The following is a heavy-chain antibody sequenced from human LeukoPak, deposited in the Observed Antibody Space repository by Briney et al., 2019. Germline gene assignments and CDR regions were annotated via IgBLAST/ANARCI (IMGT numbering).Heavy chain of an antibody. CDR3: ARGRMATTQGHVFDI. V-gene: IGHV1-69*05. D-gene: IGHD5-24*01. J-gene: IGHJ3*02. CDR2: IIPIFGTA. Sequence: SSVKVSCKASGGTFSSYAISWVRQAPGQGLEWMGGIIPIFGTANYAQKFQGRVTITTDESTSTAYMELSSLRSEDTAVYYCARGRMATTQGHVFDIWGQGTMVTVSS. CDR1: GGTFSSYA.